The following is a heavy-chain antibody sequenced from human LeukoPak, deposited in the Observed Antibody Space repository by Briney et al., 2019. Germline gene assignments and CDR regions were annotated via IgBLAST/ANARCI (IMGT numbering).Heavy chain of an antibody. J-gene: IGHJ4*02. CDR1: GYTLTELS. V-gene: IGHV1-24*01. Sequence: ASVKVSCKVSGYTLTELSMHWVRQAPGKGLEWMGGFDPEDGETIYAQKFQGRVTMTEDTSTDTAYMELSSLRSEDTAVYYCATETNQPLYSSSWGFDYWGQGTLVTVSS. D-gene: IGHD6-13*01. CDR2: FDPEDGET. CDR3: ATETNQPLYSSSWGFDY.